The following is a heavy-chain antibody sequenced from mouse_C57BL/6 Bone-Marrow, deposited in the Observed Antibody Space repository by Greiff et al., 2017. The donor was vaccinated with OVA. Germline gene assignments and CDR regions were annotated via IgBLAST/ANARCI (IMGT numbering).Heavy chain of an antibody. Sequence: DVKLQESGPVLVKPGASVKMSCKASGYTFTDYYMNWVKQSHGKSLEWIGVINPYNGGTSYNQKFKGKATLTVDKSSSTAYMELNSLTSEDSAVYYCARLGYYYAMDYWGQGTSVTVSS. CDR3: ARLGYYYAMDY. J-gene: IGHJ4*01. V-gene: IGHV1-19*01. CDR2: INPYNGGT. CDR1: GYTFTDYY.